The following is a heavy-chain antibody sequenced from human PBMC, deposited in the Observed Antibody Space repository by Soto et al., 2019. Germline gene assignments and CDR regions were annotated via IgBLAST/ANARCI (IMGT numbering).Heavy chain of an antibody. CDR3: ARESEDLTSNFDY. Sequence: PGGSLRLSCASSGFTFTMYSMNFVLHAPVKGLELVSSISSTTNYIYYGDSMKGRFTISRDNAKNSLYLEMNSLRAEDTAVYYCARESEDLTSNFDYWGQGTLVTVSS. V-gene: IGHV3-21*06. CDR1: GFTFTMYS. J-gene: IGHJ4*02. CDR2: ISSTTNYI.